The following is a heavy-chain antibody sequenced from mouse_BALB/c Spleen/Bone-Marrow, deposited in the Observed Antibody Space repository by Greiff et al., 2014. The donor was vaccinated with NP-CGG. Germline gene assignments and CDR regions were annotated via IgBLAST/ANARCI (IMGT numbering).Heavy chain of an antibody. CDR1: GYTFTSYW. Sequence: LQESGAELVGPGASVKLSCRASGYTFTSYWINWVKQRPGQGLEWIGNIYPSDSYTNYNQRFKDKATLTVDKSSSTAYMQLSSPTSEDSAVYYCTRYGNSHYYAMDYWGQGTSVTVSS. D-gene: IGHD1-1*01. J-gene: IGHJ4*01. V-gene: IGHV1-69*02. CDR2: IYPSDSYT. CDR3: TRYGNSHYYAMDY.